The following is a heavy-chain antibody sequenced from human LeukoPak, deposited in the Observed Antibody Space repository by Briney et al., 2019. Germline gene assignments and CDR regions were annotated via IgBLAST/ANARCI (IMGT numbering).Heavy chain of an antibody. Sequence: GGSLRLSCAASGFTFSSCAMSWVRQAPGKGLEWVSAISGSGGSTYYADPVKGRFTISRDNSKNTLYLQMNSLRAEDTAVYYCAKPLGGYCTNGVCYTSGRLRPFDYWGQGTLVTVSS. D-gene: IGHD2-8*01. CDR1: GFTFSSCA. J-gene: IGHJ4*02. CDR3: AKPLGGYCTNGVCYTSGRLRPFDY. V-gene: IGHV3-23*01. CDR2: ISGSGGST.